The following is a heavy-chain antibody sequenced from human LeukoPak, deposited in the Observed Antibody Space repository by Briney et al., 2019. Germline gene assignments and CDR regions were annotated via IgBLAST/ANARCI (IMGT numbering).Heavy chain of an antibody. V-gene: IGHV1-69*13. CDR3: ARDDGGSYLVDY. D-gene: IGHD1-26*01. Sequence: SVKVSCKASGGTFSIYAISWVRQAPGQGLEWMGGIIPIFGTANYAQKFQGRVTITADESTSTAYMELSRLRSDDTAVYYCARDDGGSYLVDYWGQGTLVTVSS. J-gene: IGHJ4*02. CDR2: IIPIFGTA. CDR1: GGTFSIYA.